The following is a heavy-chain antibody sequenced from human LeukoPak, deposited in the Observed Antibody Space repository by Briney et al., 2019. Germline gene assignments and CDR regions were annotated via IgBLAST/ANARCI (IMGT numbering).Heavy chain of an antibody. V-gene: IGHV3-20*04. CDR3: ARPRNYGDYYFDY. Sequence: PGGSLRLSCAASGFTFSSYAMSWVRQAPGKGLEWVSGINWNGGSTGYADSVKGRFTISRDNAKNSLYLQMNSLRAEDTALYYCARPRNYGDYYFDYWGQGTLVTVSS. J-gene: IGHJ4*02. D-gene: IGHD4-17*01. CDR1: GFTFSSYA. CDR2: INWNGGST.